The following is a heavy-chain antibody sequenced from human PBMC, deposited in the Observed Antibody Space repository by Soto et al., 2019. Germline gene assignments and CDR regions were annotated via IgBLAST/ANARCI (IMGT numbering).Heavy chain of an antibody. CDR3: ARIGGYYQALDQ. J-gene: IGHJ4*01. CDR1: GIPLSSFG. CDR2: IYYTGTT. D-gene: IGHD3-22*01. Sequence: SETLSLTSSVSGIPLSSFGGVLFRLPPGQGLEWVGYIYYTGTTSYNPSLKGRVTVSLDTSKKQFSLKLRSVTAADTAVYFCARIGGYYQALDQWGQGALVTVSS. V-gene: IGHV4-59*08.